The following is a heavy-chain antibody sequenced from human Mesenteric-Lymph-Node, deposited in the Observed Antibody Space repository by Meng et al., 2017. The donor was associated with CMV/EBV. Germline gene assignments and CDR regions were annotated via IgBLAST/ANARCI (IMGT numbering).Heavy chain of an antibody. V-gene: IGHV4-59*01. CDR1: GGSISNYY. J-gene: IGHJ3*02. CDR3: ASLSAAIWAFDI. Sequence: SETLSLTCTVSGGSISNYYWSWIRQAPGKGLEWIEYMYYSGNTNYNPSLKSRVTMSVDTSKNQFSLKLSSVTAADTAVYYCASLSAAIWAFDIWGQGTMVTVSS. CDR2: MYYSGNT. D-gene: IGHD2-2*02.